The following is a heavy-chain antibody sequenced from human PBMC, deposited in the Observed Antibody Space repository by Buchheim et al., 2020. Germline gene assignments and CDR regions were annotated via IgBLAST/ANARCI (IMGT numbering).Heavy chain of an antibody. D-gene: IGHD3-16*02. CDR1: GGSFSGYY. CDR2: INHSGST. CDR3: ARGPPRWDDYVWGSYRRAFDY. Sequence: QVQLQQWGAGLLKPSETLSLTCAVYGGSFSGYYWSWIRQPPGKGLEWIGEINHSGSTNYNPSLKSRVTISVDTSTNQFSLKLSSVTAADTAVYYCARGPPRWDDYVWGSYRRAFDYWGQGTL. J-gene: IGHJ4*02. V-gene: IGHV4-34*01.